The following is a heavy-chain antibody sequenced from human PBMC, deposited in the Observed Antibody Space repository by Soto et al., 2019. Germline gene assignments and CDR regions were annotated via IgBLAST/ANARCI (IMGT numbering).Heavy chain of an antibody. J-gene: IGHJ1*01. Sequence: QVQLVESGGGVVQPGRSLRLSCAASGSSFSSYDIHWVREVAGKGLEWVAVISYDGTYKHYADSVKGRFTFSRDNSKNTVYLQMNSLRAEDTAVYYYATDRGCYSSSWPFYWGQRPLVTVS. V-gene: IGHV3-30*03. CDR1: GSSFSSYD. D-gene: IGHD6-13*01. CDR3: ATDRGCYSSSWPFY. CDR2: ISYDGTYK.